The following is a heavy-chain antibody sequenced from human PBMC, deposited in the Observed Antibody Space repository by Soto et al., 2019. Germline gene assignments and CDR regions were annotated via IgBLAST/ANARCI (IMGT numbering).Heavy chain of an antibody. CDR2: ISSSGGST. CDR3: AKYQPMTQPRPYFDY. J-gene: IGHJ4*02. V-gene: IGHV3-23*01. D-gene: IGHD3-22*01. CDR1: GVTFISYA. Sequence: VGFLRLSCAASGVTFISYAMSWVRQAPGKGLGWVSAISSSGGSTFYADSVKGRFTISRDNSRNTLYLQMNSLRAEDTAIYYCAKYQPMTQPRPYFDYWGQGTLVTVSS.